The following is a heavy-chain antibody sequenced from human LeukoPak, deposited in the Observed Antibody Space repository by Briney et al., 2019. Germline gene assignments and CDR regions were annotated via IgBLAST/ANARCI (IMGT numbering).Heavy chain of an antibody. CDR1: GFGFGQYE. CDR2: INSGSSDK. Sequence: GGSLRLSCAASGFGFGQYEMNWVRQAPGKGLEWVSYINSGSSDKHYTESVRGRFTISRDNAKKTLNLQMNSLRAEDTAVYFCARDTYEPGLIDFWGQGTLVSVSS. V-gene: IGHV3-48*03. J-gene: IGHJ4*02. CDR3: ARDTYEPGLIDF. D-gene: IGHD3-3*01.